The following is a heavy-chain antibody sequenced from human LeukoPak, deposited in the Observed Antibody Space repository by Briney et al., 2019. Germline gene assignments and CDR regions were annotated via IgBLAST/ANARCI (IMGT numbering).Heavy chain of an antibody. D-gene: IGHD4-11*01. CDR3: TKDYYSAYFVY. CDR1: GFTFYSNA. Sequence: GGSLRLSCVASGFTFYSNAMSWVRQAPGKGLEWVSTISGSGDSTYYADSVKGRFTISRDNSKNTLYLQMNSLRAEDTATYYCTKDYYSAYFVYWGQGTLVTVSS. CDR2: ISGSGDST. V-gene: IGHV3-23*01. J-gene: IGHJ4*02.